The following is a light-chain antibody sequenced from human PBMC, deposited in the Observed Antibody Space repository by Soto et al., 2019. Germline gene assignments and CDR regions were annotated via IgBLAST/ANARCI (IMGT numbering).Light chain of an antibody. V-gene: IGLV1-44*01. CDR2: NNS. J-gene: IGLJ2*01. Sequence: QSVLTQPPSASGTPGQMVTISCSGSSSNIGSNTVNWYQQLPGMAPKLLIYNNSQRPSGVPDRFSGSKSGTSASLAISGLQSEDEADYYCAAWYDSLRGLDFGGGTKLTVL. CDR3: AAWYDSLRGLD. CDR1: SSNIGSNT.